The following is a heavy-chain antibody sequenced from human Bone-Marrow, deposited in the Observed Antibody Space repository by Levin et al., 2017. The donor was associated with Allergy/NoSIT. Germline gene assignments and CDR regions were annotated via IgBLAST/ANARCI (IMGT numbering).Heavy chain of an antibody. D-gene: IGHD3-10*01. CDR3: AKENTRYYFASGSYYSPPYYFDY. CDR1: GFSFSSYA. V-gene: IGHV3-23*01. J-gene: IGHJ4*02. CDR2: INGAGGGT. Sequence: GGSLRLSCAASGFSFSSYAMIWVRQAPGKGLEWVSGINGAGGGTYYADSVKGRFTISRDNSKNTLYLQMNSLSGEDTALYYCAKENTRYYFASGSYYSPPYYFDYWGQGTLVTVSS.